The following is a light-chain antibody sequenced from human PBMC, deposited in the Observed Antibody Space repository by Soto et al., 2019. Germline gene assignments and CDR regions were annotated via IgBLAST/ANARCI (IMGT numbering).Light chain of an antibody. CDR2: DVG. CDR3: SSYTSSSTEV. CDR1: SSDVGGYNY. V-gene: IGLV2-14*01. Sequence: QSALTQPASVSGSPGQSITISCTGTSSDVGGYNYVSWYQQHPGKAPKLMIYDVGQRPSGVSSRFSGSKSGSTASLTISGLQVEYEADYYCSSYTSSSTEVFGTGTKLTVL. J-gene: IGLJ1*01.